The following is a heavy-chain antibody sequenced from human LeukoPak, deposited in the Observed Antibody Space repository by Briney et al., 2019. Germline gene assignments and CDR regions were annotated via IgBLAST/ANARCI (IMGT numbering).Heavy chain of an antibody. Sequence: GASVKVSCKASGYTFTIYYMHWVRQAPGQGLEWMGLINPSGGSTSYAQKFQGRVTITRDTSTSTVYMELSSLRSEDTAVYYCASVVAARGWFDPWGQGTLVTVSS. V-gene: IGHV1-46*01. CDR3: ASVVAARGWFDP. D-gene: IGHD2-15*01. CDR2: INPSGGST. CDR1: GYTFTIYY. J-gene: IGHJ5*02.